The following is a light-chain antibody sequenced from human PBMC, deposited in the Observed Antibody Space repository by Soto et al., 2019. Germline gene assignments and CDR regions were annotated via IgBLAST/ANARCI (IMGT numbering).Light chain of an antibody. Sequence: QPVLNQSPSASASLGASVKLTCTLSSRHSSYAIAWHQQQPEKGPRYLMKLNSDGRHTKGDGIPDRFSGSSSGTERYLTISSLQSEDEADYYCQTWGTGILVFGGGTQLTVL. CDR3: QTWGTGILV. J-gene: IGLJ7*01. CDR2: LNSDGRH. V-gene: IGLV4-69*01. CDR1: SRHSSYA.